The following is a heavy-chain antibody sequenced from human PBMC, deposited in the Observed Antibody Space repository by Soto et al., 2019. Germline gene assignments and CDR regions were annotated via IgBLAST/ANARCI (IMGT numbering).Heavy chain of an antibody. CDR3: ARHDWARFYGMDV. D-gene: IGHD2-21*01. CDR2: IYYSGST. J-gene: IGHJ6*02. Sequence: SETLSLTCSVSGGSIITSYYWGWIRQPPGQGLEWIASIYYSGSTYYNPSLKSRVTIFVDTSQSQFSLTLGSVTAADTAVYYCARHDWARFYGMDVWGQGTTVTVSS. V-gene: IGHV4-39*01. CDR1: GGSIITSYY.